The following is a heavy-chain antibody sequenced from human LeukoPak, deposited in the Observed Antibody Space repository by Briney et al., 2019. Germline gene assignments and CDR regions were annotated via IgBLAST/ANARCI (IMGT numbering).Heavy chain of an antibody. J-gene: IGHJ5*02. V-gene: IGHV3-74*01. CDR3: ARVQVLGTYDWFDP. D-gene: IGHD4/OR15-4a*01. CDR1: EFIFSNYW. CDR2: INSDGSFT. Sequence: GGSLRLSCAASEFIFSNYWMHWVRQAPGKGLVWVSRINSDGSFTSYADSVKGRFTISRDNAKDTLYLQMNSLRAEDTAIYYCARVQVLGTYDWFDPWGQGTLVTVSS.